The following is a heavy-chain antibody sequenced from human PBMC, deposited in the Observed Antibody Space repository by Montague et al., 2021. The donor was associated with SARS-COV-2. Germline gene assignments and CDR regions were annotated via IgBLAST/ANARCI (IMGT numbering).Heavy chain of an antibody. J-gene: IGHJ5*02. D-gene: IGHD1-1*01. CDR2: VIHSGKT. Sequence: SETLSLTCAVYGASFSGYHWTWIRQSPGRGLEWIGEVIHSGKTSYNPSLQSRLTMSVDTYKKQFSLRLSSMTAADTAVYYCARRLTGLEPPFDPWGQGTLVIVSS. CDR1: GASFSGYH. V-gene: IGHV4-34*12. CDR3: ARRLTGLEPPFDP.